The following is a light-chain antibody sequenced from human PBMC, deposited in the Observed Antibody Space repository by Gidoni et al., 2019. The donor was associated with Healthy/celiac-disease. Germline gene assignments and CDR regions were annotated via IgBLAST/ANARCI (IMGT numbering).Light chain of an antibody. Sequence: EIVMTQSAATLSVSPGERATLSCGASQSVSSNFAWYQHKPGQSPRLLLCCASTRATGIPARFRGSGSGTEFTLTISSLQSEDFAGYYCQQYNNWSPYSFXQXTKLEIK. J-gene: IGKJ2*03. CDR1: QSVSSN. CDR2: CAS. V-gene: IGKV3-15*01. CDR3: QQYNNWSPYS.